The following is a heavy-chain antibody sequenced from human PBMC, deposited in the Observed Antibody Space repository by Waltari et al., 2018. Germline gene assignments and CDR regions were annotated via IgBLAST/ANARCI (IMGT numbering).Heavy chain of an antibody. Sequence: QVQLVQSGAEVKKPGSSVKVSCKASGGTFSSYPISWVRQAPGQGLEWMGRTIPSLGIANHAQKCQGRVTITADKSTSTAYMELSSLRSEDTAVYYCAGVATIDHYYYGMDVWGQGTTVTVSS. V-gene: IGHV1-69*02. CDR3: AGVATIDHYYYGMDV. CDR1: GGTFSSYP. CDR2: TIPSLGIA. J-gene: IGHJ6*02. D-gene: IGHD5-12*01.